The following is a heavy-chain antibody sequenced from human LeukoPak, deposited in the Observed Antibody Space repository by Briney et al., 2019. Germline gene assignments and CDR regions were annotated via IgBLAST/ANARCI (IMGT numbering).Heavy chain of an antibody. V-gene: IGHV4-34*01. Sequence: SETLSLTCAVYGGSFSGYYWSWIRQPPGKGLGWIGEINHSGSTNYNPSLKSRVTISVDTSKNQFSLKLSSVTAADTAVYYCARKYAYYDSSGYYYPTFDYWGQGTLVTVSS. CDR3: ARKYAYYDSSGYYYPTFDY. CDR1: GGSFSGYY. D-gene: IGHD3-22*01. J-gene: IGHJ4*02. CDR2: INHSGST.